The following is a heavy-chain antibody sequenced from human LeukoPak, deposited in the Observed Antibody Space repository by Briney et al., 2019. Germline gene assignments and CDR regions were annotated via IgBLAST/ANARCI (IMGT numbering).Heavy chain of an antibody. D-gene: IGHD5-12*01. Sequence: GASVKVSCKVSGYTLTELSMQWVRQAPGKGLEWMGGFDPEDGETIYAQKFQGRVTTTEDTSTDTACMELSSLRSEDTAVYYCATGIVATIWPDWGQGTLVTVSS. CDR1: GYTLTELS. CDR2: FDPEDGET. V-gene: IGHV1-24*01. J-gene: IGHJ4*02. CDR3: ATGIVATIWPD.